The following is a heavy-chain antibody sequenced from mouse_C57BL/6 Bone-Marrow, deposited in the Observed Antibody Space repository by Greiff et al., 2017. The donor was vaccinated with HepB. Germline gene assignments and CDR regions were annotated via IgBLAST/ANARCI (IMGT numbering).Heavy chain of an antibody. CDR1: GYTFTDYY. J-gene: IGHJ2*01. CDR3: AMRIYYGNYVLYYFDY. V-gene: IGHV1-26*01. CDR2: INPNNGGT. D-gene: IGHD2-1*01. Sequence: EVQLQQSGPELVKPGASVKISCKASGYTFTDYYMNWVKQSHGKSLEWIGDINPNNGGTSYNQKFKGKATLTVDKSSSTAYMELRSLTSEDSAVYYCAMRIYYGNYVLYYFDYWGQGTTLTVSS.